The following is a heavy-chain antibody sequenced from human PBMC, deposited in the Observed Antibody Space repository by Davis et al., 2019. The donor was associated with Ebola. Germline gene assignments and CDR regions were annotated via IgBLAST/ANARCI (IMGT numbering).Heavy chain of an antibody. CDR2: ISTYGTTI. CDR3: ARGERRYYDYNGMDV. CDR1: GFTFSDYY. V-gene: IGHV3-11*01. Sequence: PGGSLRLSCAASGFTFSDYYMSWIRQAPGKGLEWLSYISTYGTTIYYGDSVKGRFTISRDNAKNSLYLQMRSLRPEDTAVYYCARGERRYYDYNGMDVWGQGTTVTVSS. D-gene: IGHD1-1*01. J-gene: IGHJ6*02.